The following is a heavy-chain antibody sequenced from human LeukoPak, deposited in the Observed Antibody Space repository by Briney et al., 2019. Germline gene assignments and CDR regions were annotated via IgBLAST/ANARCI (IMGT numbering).Heavy chain of an antibody. CDR3: ARDRFGESRDYYYYYMDV. D-gene: IGHD3-10*01. J-gene: IGHJ6*03. CDR2: ISAYNGNT. Sequence: ASVKVSCKASGYTFTSYGISWVRQAPGQGLEWMGWISAYNGNTNYAQKLQGRVTMTTDTSTSTAYMELRSLRSDGTAVYYCARDRFGESRDYYYYYMDVWGKGTTVTVSS. V-gene: IGHV1-18*01. CDR1: GYTFTSYG.